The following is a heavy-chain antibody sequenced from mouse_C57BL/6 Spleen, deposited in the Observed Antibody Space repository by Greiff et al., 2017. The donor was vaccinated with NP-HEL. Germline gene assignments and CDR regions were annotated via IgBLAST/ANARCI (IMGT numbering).Heavy chain of an antibody. V-gene: IGHV1-64*01. Sequence: VQLQQPGAELVKPGASVKLSCKASGYTFTSYWMHWVKQRPGQGLEWIGMIHPNSGSTNYNEKFKSKATLTVDKSSSTAYMQLSSLTSEDSAVYYCARGNYYGSSYSTHYYAMDYWGQGTSVTVSS. CDR2: IHPNSGST. CDR3: ARGNYYGSSYSTHYYAMDY. CDR1: GYTFTSYW. D-gene: IGHD1-1*01. J-gene: IGHJ4*01.